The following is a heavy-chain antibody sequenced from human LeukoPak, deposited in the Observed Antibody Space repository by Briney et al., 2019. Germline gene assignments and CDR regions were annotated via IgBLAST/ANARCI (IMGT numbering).Heavy chain of an antibody. CDR3: AGLTFMYYFDY. V-gene: IGHV4-59*01. D-gene: IGHD3-16*01. Sequence: LGTLSLTSIVPLGSTSSYFWSCIWEPLRGGRECIGYIYYSGSTNYHPSLKSRVTISVGTSKNQFSLKLSSVTAADTAVYYCAGLTFMYYFDYWGQGTLVTVSS. J-gene: IGHJ4*02. CDR2: IYYSGST. CDR1: LGSTSSYF.